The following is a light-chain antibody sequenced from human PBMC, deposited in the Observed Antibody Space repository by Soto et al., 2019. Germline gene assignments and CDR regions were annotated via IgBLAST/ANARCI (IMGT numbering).Light chain of an antibody. Sequence: DIQMTQSPSSVSASVGDRVSITCRASQTISMYLNWYQQKPGKAPKLLIYLASSLQSGVPSRFSGSASGTDFTLTISSLQPEDFATYYCQQSYNTPTFGGGTKVEIK. CDR1: QTISMY. CDR2: LAS. CDR3: QQSYNTPT. J-gene: IGKJ4*01. V-gene: IGKV1-39*01.